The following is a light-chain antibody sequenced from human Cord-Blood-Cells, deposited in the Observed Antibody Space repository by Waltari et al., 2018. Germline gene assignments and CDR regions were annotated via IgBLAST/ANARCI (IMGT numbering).Light chain of an antibody. V-gene: IGLV2-23*01. CDR3: CSYAGSSTV. CDR1: SSDVGSYNL. J-gene: IGLJ2*01. Sequence: SPGQSITISCTGTSSDVGSYNLVSWYQQHPGTAAKLVLYEGSKRHSGVSNRFSGSKSGNTASLSISGLHAEDEADYYCCSYAGSSTVFGGGTKLTVL. CDR2: EGS.